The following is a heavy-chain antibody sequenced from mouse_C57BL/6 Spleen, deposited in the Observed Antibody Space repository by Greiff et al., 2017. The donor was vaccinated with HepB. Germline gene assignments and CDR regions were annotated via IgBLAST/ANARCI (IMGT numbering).Heavy chain of an antibody. CDR2: IYPGSGNT. Sequence: VQRVESGPELVKPGASVKISCKASGYSFTSYYIHWVKQRPGQGLEWIGWIYPGSGNTKYNEKFKGKATLTADTSSSTAYMQLSSLTSEDSAVYYCAREYYGLDYWGQGTTLTVSS. CDR1: GYSFTSYY. V-gene: IGHV1-66*01. CDR3: AREYYGLDY. D-gene: IGHD1-2*01. J-gene: IGHJ2*01.